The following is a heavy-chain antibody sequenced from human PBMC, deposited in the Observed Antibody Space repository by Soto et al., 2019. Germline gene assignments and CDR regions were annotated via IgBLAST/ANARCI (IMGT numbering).Heavy chain of an antibody. Sequence: ASVKVSCKASGYTFTGYYMHWVRQAPGQGLEWMGWINPNSGGTNYAQKFQGWVTMTRDTSISTAYMELSRLRSDDTAVYYCARLELTAAYYGMDVWGQGTTVTVSS. J-gene: IGHJ6*02. CDR3: ARLELTAAYYGMDV. CDR2: INPNSGGT. CDR1: GYTFTGYY. V-gene: IGHV1-2*04. D-gene: IGHD6-13*01.